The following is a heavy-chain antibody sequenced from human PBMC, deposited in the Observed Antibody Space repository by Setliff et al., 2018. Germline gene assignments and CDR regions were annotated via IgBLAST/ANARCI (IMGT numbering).Heavy chain of an antibody. CDR2: TIPIFGTT. D-gene: IGHD3-22*01. J-gene: IGHJ6*03. CDR1: GGTFSSYG. V-gene: IGHV1-69*05. CDR3: VREGVDSRSSTDYRYYMDV. Sequence: SVKVSCKAAGGTFSSYGISWVRQAPGQGLEWMGGTIPIFGTTDYAQKFQGRVTIITDESTSTAFMQLSSLRSEDTAVYYCVREGVDSRSSTDYRYYMDVWGKGTTVTVSS.